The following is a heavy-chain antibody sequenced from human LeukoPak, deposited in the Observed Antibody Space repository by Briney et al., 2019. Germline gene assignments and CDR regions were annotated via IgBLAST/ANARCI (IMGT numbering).Heavy chain of an antibody. V-gene: IGHV3-66*02. CDR3: ASTYDFWSGYYKDY. CDR1: GFTVSSNY. CDR2: IYSGGST. Sequence: PGGSLRLSCAASGFTVSSNYMSWVRQAPGKGLEWVSVIYSGGSTYYADSVKGRFTISRDNSKNTLYLQMNSLRAEDTAVYYCASTYDFWSGYYKDYWGQGTLVTVSS. J-gene: IGHJ4*02. D-gene: IGHD3-3*01.